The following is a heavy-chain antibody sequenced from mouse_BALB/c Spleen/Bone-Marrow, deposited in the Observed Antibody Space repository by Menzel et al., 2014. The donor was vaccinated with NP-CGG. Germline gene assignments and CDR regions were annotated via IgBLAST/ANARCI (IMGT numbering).Heavy chain of an antibody. CDR1: GFTFXDFY. D-gene: IGHD2-3*01. Sequence: EVQLQQSGGGLVQPGGSLRLSCATSGFTFXDFYMEWVRQSPGKRLEWIAASRNKANDYTTEYSASVKGRFIVSRDTSQSILYLQMNALRAEDTAIYYCARDPRWILAMDYWGQGTSVTVSS. CDR3: ARDPRWILAMDY. CDR2: SRNKANDYTT. J-gene: IGHJ4*01. V-gene: IGHV7-1*02.